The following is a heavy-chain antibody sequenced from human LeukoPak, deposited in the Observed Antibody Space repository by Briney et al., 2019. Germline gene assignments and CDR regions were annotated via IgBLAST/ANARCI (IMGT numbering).Heavy chain of an antibody. V-gene: IGHV3-74*01. Sequence: GGSLRLSCAASGFIFSTQRMHWVRQAPGKGLVWVSYINIDERITGYADSVKGRFTISRDDAKNTLYLQMNSLRAEDTAIYYCFREGGDWGQGTLVTVSS. J-gene: IGHJ4*02. D-gene: IGHD3-10*01. CDR3: FREGGD. CDR2: INIDERIT. CDR1: GFIFSTQR.